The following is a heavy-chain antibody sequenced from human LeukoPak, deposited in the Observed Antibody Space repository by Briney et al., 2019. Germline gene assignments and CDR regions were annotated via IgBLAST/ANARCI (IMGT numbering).Heavy chain of an antibody. D-gene: IGHD2-8*01. V-gene: IGHV3-23*01. Sequence: GGSLRLSCAASGFNFSSYAMSWVRQAPGKGLEWVSAISGSGGSTYYADSVKGRFTISRDNSKNTLYLQMNSLRAEDTAVYYCARGPERTGVGTRYYYDMDVWGQGTTVTVSS. CDR3: ARGPERTGVGTRYYYDMDV. CDR1: GFNFSSYA. J-gene: IGHJ6*02. CDR2: ISGSGGST.